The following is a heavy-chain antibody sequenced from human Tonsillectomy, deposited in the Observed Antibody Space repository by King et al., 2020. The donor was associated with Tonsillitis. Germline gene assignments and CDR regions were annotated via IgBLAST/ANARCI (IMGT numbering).Heavy chain of an antibody. CDR3: ARRAKGYCTNGVCSMDYVDL. J-gene: IGHJ2*01. V-gene: IGHV5-51*01. CDR1: GYSFTRYW. Sequence: QLVQSGAEVKKPGESLKISCKGSGYSFTRYWIAWVRQMPGKGLEWMGLIYPGDSDTRYSPSFQGQGLISADKYISTAYLQWSSLKASDTAMYYCARRAKGYCTNGVCSMDYVDLWGRGTLVTVSS. CDR2: IYPGDSDT. D-gene: IGHD2-8*01.